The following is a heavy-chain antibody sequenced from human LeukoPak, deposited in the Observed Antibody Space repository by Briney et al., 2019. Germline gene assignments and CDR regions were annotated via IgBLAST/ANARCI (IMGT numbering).Heavy chain of an antibody. D-gene: IGHD2-21*02. J-gene: IGHJ4*02. CDR3: ARGLGSDSYYFDY. CDR1: GGSFSGYY. Sequence: SETLSLTCAVYGGSFSGYYWSWIRQPPGKGLEWIGEINHSGSTNYNPSLKSRVTISVDTSKNQFSLKLSSVTAADAAVYYCARGLGSDSYYFDYWGQGTLVTVSS. CDR2: INHSGST. V-gene: IGHV4-34*01.